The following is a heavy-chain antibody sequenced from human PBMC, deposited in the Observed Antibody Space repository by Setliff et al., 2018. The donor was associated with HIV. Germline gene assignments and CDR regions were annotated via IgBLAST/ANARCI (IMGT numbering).Heavy chain of an antibody. V-gene: IGHV3-15*01. CDR3: TADYLFWWSGF. J-gene: IGHJ3*01. CDR2: IKDEANGGAI. Sequence: SLRLSCAASGLGFGTAWMSWVRQAPGKGLEWVGRIKDEANGGAIDYAAPLKGRFTISRDDSKDILYLQMNSLNVDDTATYYCTADYLFWWSGFWGQGTVVTVSS. CDR1: GLGFGTAW. D-gene: IGHD2-15*01.